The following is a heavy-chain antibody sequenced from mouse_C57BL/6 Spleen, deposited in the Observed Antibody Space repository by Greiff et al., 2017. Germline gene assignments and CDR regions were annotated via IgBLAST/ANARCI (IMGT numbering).Heavy chain of an antibody. V-gene: IGHV14-1*01. CDR2: IDPEDGDT. CDR1: GFNIKDYY. CDR3: TNYYGSSPFAY. J-gene: IGHJ3*01. Sequence: EVQLQQSGAELVRPGASVKLSCTASGFNIKDYYMHWVKQRPEQGLEWIGRIDPEDGDTEYAPKFQGKATMTADTSSNTACLQLSSLTSEDTDVYYCTNYYGSSPFAYWGQGTLVTVSA. D-gene: IGHD1-1*01.